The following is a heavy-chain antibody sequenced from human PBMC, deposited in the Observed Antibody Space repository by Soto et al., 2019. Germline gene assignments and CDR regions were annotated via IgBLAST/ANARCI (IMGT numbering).Heavy chain of an antibody. CDR2: ITSNSGSI. CDR1: GFTFDNYA. V-gene: IGHV3-9*01. J-gene: IGHJ4*02. Sequence: DVQLVESGGGLVQPGRSLRLSCAASGFTFDNYAMHWLRQAPGKGLEWVSTITSNSGSIGYADSVKGRFTSSRDNAKNSLYLQMTSLRAEDTALYYCAKDLGDGYITGLDCWGQGSLVTVSS. CDR3: AKDLGDGYITGLDC. D-gene: IGHD5-12*01.